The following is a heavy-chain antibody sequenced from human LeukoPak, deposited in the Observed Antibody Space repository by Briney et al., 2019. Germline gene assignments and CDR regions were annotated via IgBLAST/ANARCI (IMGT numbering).Heavy chain of an antibody. V-gene: IGHV3-21*01. CDR2: ISRTTDYI. CDR1: GFTFSSYS. J-gene: IGHJ4*02. D-gene: IGHD2-21*02. Sequence: PGGSLRLSCKASGFTFSSYSMNWVRQAPGKGLEWVSSISRTTDYIYYADSVKGRFTISRDNANNSLYLQMTSLRAEDTALYYCARDSCGGDCYDFEHWGQGTLVTVSS. CDR3: ARDSCGGDCYDFEH.